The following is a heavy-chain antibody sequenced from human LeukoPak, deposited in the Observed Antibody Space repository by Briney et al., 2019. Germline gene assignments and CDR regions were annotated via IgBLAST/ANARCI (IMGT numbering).Heavy chain of an antibody. CDR2: INPSGGST. J-gene: IGHJ4*02. Sequence: ASVKVSCKAFGYTFTRYYMHWVRQAPGQGLEWMGIINPSGGSTSYAQKFQGRVTMTSDTSTSTVYMELSRLRSEDTAMYYCARAPSGGGHIVVVTAIDNWGQGTLVTVSS. V-gene: IGHV1-46*01. CDR1: GYTFTRYY. CDR3: ARAPSGGGHIVVVTAIDN. D-gene: IGHD2-21*02.